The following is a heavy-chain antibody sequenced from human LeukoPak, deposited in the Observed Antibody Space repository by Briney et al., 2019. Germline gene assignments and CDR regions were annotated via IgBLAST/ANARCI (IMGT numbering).Heavy chain of an antibody. CDR3: ARVGYYGSGSPLFAY. CDR2: IYYSGST. D-gene: IGHD3-10*01. V-gene: IGHV4-39*07. J-gene: IGHJ4*02. CDR1: GGSLSSSSYY. Sequence: SETLSLTCTVSGGSLSSSSYYWGWIRQPPGKGLEWIGSIYYSGSTYYNPSLKSRVTISVDTSKNQFSLKLSSVTAADTAVYYCARVGYYGSGSPLFAYWGQGTLVTVSS.